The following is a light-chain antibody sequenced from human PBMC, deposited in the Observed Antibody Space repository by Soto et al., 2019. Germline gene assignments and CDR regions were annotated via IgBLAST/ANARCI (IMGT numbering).Light chain of an antibody. V-gene: IGKV2-28*01. Sequence: IVMTQSPLSLPVTPGEPASISCRSSQSLLYSTGYNYLDWYLQKPGQSPQLLIYSGSNRASGVPDRFSGSGSGTDFTLKISRVEAEDVGVYYCMQALQTPYTFGQGTKLEIK. CDR3: MQALQTPYT. CDR1: QSLLYSTGYNY. J-gene: IGKJ2*01. CDR2: SGS.